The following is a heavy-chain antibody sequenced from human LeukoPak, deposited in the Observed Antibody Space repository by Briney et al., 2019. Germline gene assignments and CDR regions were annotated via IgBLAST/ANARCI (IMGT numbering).Heavy chain of an antibody. CDR2: ISGSGGST. D-gene: IGHD1-26*01. CDR1: GFTSSSYA. Sequence: GASLRLSCAASGFTSSSYAISWVRQAPGKGLEWVSAISGSGGSTYYADSVKGRFTTSRDNSKNTLYLQMNSLRAEDTAVYYCAKGNGIVGATSFDYWGQGTLVTVYS. V-gene: IGHV3-23*01. J-gene: IGHJ4*02. CDR3: AKGNGIVGATSFDY.